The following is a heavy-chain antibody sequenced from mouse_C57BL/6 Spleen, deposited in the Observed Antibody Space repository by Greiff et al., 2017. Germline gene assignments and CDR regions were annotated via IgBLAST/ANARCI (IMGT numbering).Heavy chain of an antibody. D-gene: IGHD2-3*01. V-gene: IGHV3-8*01. J-gene: IGHJ2*01. CDR3: ASSTYDGYDDY. Sequence: EVKLLESGPGLAKPSHTLTLTCSVTGYSITSDYWHWIRKFPGKKLEYIGYISYSGSTYYNPPLKRRISITRDTSKNQYYLQLNSVTTKDTATYYCASSTYDGYDDYWGQGTTLTVSS. CDR1: GYSITSDY. CDR2: ISYSGST.